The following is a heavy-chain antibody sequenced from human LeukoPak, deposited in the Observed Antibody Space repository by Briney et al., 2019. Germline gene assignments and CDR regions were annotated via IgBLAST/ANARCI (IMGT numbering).Heavy chain of an antibody. Sequence: SETLSLTCTVSGGSISSSSYSWGWIRQPPGKGLEWIGSIYYSGSTYYNPSLKSRVTISVDTSKNQFSLKLSSVTAADTAVYYCARHTVHTVGLIDYWGQGTLVTVSS. D-gene: IGHD4-23*01. V-gene: IGHV4-39*01. CDR2: IYYSGST. CDR3: ARHTVHTVGLIDY. J-gene: IGHJ4*02. CDR1: GGSISSSSYS.